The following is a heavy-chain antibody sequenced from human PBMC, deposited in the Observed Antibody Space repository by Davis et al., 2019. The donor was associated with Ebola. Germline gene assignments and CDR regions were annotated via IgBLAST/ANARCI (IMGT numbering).Heavy chain of an antibody. CDR2: IYYSGST. Sequence: MPGGSLRLSCAVYGGSFSGYYWSWIRQPPGKGLEWIGYIYYSGSTNYNPSLKSRVTISVDTSKNQFSLKLSSVTAADTAVYYCARGSAAGVYFDYWGQGTLVTVSS. CDR1: GGSFSGYY. J-gene: IGHJ4*02. D-gene: IGHD6-13*01. CDR3: ARGSAAGVYFDY. V-gene: IGHV4-59*01.